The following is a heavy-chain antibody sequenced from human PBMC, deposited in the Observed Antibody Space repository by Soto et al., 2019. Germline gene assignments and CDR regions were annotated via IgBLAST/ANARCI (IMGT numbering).Heavy chain of an antibody. V-gene: IGHV3-74*01. CDR3: AKARAQYYDFWSGYPVDY. J-gene: IGHJ4*02. CDR2: INTDGSGT. D-gene: IGHD3-3*01. Sequence: GGSLRLSCAASGFTFSSDWMHWVRQAPGKGLVWVSRINTDGSGTTYADSVKGRFTIFRDNSKNTLYLQMNSLRAEDTAVYYCAKARAQYYDFWSGYPVDYWGQGTLVTVSS. CDR1: GFTFSSDW.